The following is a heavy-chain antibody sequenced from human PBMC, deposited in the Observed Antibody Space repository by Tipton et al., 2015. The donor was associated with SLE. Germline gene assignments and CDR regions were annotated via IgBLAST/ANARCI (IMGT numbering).Heavy chain of an antibody. D-gene: IGHD3-10*01. J-gene: IGHJ5*02. CDR1: GTSISSNY. Sequence: TLSLTCTVSGTSISSNYWSWVRRRPGEGLEWIGYIYHSGSTYYNPSLKSRVTISVDKSKNQFSLQVTSVTAADTAVYYCAMGRYYYGSGSSENWFDPWGQGTLVTVSS. CDR3: AMGRYYYGSGSSENWFDP. V-gene: IGHV4-59*12. CDR2: IYHSGST.